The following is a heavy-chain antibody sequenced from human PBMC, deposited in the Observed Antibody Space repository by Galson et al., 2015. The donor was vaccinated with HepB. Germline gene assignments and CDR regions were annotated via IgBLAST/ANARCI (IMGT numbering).Heavy chain of an antibody. CDR1: GYTFTSYD. Sequence: SVKVSCKASGYTFTSYDINWVRQATGQGLEWMGWMNPNSGNTGYAQKFQGRVTMTRNTSISTAYMELSSLRSEDTAVYYCTLVTTTSHSRDYWGQGTLVTVSS. CDR3: TLVTTTSHSRDY. V-gene: IGHV1-8*01. D-gene: IGHD4-17*01. CDR2: MNPNSGNT. J-gene: IGHJ4*02.